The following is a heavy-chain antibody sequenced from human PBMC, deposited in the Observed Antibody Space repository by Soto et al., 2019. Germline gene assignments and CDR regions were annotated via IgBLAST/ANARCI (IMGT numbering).Heavy chain of an antibody. D-gene: IGHD2-2*01. CDR1: GGTFSSYA. V-gene: IGHV1-69*01. J-gene: IGHJ5*02. Sequence: QVQLVQSGAELKKPGSSVKVSCMASGGTFSSYAISWVRQAPGQGLEWMGGIIPIFGTANYAQKFQGRVTITADETTSTAYMELSSLRSEDTAVYYCARDPYCSSTSCYQWCDPWGQGTLVTFSS. CDR3: ARDPYCSSTSCYQWCDP. CDR2: IIPIFGTA.